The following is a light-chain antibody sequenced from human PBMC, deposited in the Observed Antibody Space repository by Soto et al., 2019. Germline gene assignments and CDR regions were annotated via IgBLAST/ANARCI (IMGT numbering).Light chain of an antibody. J-gene: IGLJ1*01. CDR1: SSDVGAYNY. V-gene: IGLV2-14*01. Sequence: QSALTQPASVSRSPGQSITISCTGTSSDVGAYNYVSWYQQQSGKAPKLLIHEVSSRPAGVSDRFSGSKSGNTASLTISGLQAEDEADYYCSAFATSRAYVFGIGTKLTVL. CDR2: EVS. CDR3: SAFATSRAYV.